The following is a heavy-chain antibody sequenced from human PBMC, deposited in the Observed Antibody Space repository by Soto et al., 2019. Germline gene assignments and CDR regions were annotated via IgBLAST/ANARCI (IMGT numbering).Heavy chain of an antibody. CDR2: IKQDGNEI. CDR3: AAERESRPFDL. J-gene: IGHJ3*01. CDR1: GFTFSSYW. D-gene: IGHD1-1*01. Sequence: EVQLVESGGGLVQPGGSLRLSCAASGFTFSSYWMSWVRQAPGKGLEWVANIKQDGNEIYYVDSVKGRFTISRDNAKNSLYLQRNSLRAEDTAVYYCAAERESRPFDLWGQGTMVTVSS. V-gene: IGHV3-7*01.